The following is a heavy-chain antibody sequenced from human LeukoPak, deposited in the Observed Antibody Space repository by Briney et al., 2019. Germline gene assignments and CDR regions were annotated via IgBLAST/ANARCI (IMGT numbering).Heavy chain of an antibody. CDR2: IYYSGST. J-gene: IGHJ3*02. CDR3: ARPATQGGAFDI. CDR1: GGSISSYY. V-gene: IGHV4-59*08. D-gene: IGHD1-26*01. Sequence: SSETLSLTCTVSGGSISSYYWSWIREPPGKGLEWIGYIYYSGSTNYNPSLKRRVTISVDTSKNQFSLKLSPVTAADTAVYYCARPATQGGAFDIWGQGTMVTVSS.